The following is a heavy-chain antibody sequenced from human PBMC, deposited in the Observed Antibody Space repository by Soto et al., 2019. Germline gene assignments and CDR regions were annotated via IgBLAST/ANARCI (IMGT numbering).Heavy chain of an antibody. CDR2: IVHSGGT. CDR1: GGSISSTNW. CDR3: ASVPGIVGATHFDY. J-gene: IGHJ4*02. Sequence: QVQLQESGPGLVKPSETLSLTCAVSGGSISSTNWWSWVRQPPGKGLEWIGEIVHSGGTNYNPSLKGRVTISVDQSKNQFSLKMDSVTAADTAVYYCASVPGIVGATHFDYWGQGTLVTVCS. V-gene: IGHV4-4*02. D-gene: IGHD1-26*01.